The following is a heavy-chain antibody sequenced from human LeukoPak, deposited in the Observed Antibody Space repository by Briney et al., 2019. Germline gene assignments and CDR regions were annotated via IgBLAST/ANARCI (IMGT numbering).Heavy chain of an antibody. CDR3: ARERPSWDAFDI. V-gene: IGHV3-48*03. J-gene: IGHJ3*02. CDR2: ISSSGSTI. Sequence: GGSLRLPCAASGFTFSSYEMNWVRQAPGKGLEWVSYISSSGSTIYYADSVKGRFTISRDNAKNSLYLQMNSLRAEDTAVYYCARERPSWDAFDIWGQGTMVTVSS. CDR1: GFTFSSYE.